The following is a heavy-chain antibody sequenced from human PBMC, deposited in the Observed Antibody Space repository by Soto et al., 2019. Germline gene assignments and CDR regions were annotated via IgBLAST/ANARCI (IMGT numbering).Heavy chain of an antibody. CDR1: GFSFSNYA. D-gene: IGHD1-1*01. CDR2: ISGSGSGT. J-gene: IGHJ4*02. V-gene: IGHV3-23*01. Sequence: EVQLLDSGGGLVQPGGSLRLSCVTSGFSFSNYAMSWVRQAPGKGLEWVSTISGSGSGTYFADSVKGRFTISRDNSKNTLFLHMDTLRAEDTAVYYCAKATVSFYYFDSWGQGTLVTVSS. CDR3: AKATVSFYYFDS.